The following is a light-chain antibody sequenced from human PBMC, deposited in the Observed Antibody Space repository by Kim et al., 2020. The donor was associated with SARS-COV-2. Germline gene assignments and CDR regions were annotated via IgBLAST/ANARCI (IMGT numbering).Light chain of an antibody. Sequence: LPPGESATLSRRASASVCCSYFAGYRRNPAQAPRLLIYGASSRATGVPDRFSGSGSGTDFTLTISSLEPEDSAVYFCQQYVSLITFGQGTRLEIK. J-gene: IGKJ5*01. V-gene: IGKV3-20*01. CDR3: QQYVSLIT. CDR2: GAS. CDR1: ASVCCSY.